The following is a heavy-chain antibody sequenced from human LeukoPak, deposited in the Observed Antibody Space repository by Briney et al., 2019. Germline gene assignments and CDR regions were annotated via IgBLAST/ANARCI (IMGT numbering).Heavy chain of an antibody. V-gene: IGHV3-9*01. CDR1: GFTFDDYA. CDR3: AKDYGDYDDYYYGMDV. CDR2: ISWNSGSI. Sequence: GGSLRLSCAASGFTFDDYAMHWVRQAPGKGLEWVSGISWNSGSIGYADSVKGRFTISRDNAKNSLYLQMNSLRAEDTAVYYCAKDYGDYDDYYYGMDVWGQGTTVTVSS. D-gene: IGHD4-17*01. J-gene: IGHJ6*02.